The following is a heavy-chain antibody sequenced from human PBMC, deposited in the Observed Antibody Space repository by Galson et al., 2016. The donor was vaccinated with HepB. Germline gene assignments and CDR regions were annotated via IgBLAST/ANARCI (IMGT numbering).Heavy chain of an antibody. D-gene: IGHD3/OR15-3a*01. J-gene: IGHJ5*02. CDR1: GGSFDNYY. V-gene: IGHV4-34*01. Sequence: SETLSLTCTVNGGSFDNYYWTWIRQAPGKGLEWIGEINYSGKTKYNPSLESRVSMSVDPSKSQFSLEVTSLTGADTATYFCARGNFWTGYSSGGFRWFGPWGHGTLVTVSS. CDR3: ARGNFWTGYSSGGFRWFGP. CDR2: INYSGKT.